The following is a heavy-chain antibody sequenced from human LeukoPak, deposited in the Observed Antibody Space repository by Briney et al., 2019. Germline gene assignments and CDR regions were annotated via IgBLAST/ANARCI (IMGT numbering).Heavy chain of an antibody. CDR2: IEHDGTTK. CDR1: GFTFSNYW. V-gene: IGHV3-7*01. J-gene: IGHJ2*01. Sequence: GGSLRLSCEGSGFTFSNYWMGWVRQAPGKGLERVANIEHDGTTKFYLDSVKGRFTISRDNAKNTVYLEMNSLRAEDTAVYYCARGGLRNWYFDLWGRGTLVTVSS. D-gene: IGHD5-12*01. CDR3: ARGGLRNWYFDL.